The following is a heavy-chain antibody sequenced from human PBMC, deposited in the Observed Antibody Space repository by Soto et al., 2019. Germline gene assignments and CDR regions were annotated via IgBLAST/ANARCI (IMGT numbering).Heavy chain of an antibody. D-gene: IGHD6-19*01. CDR3: TTDPGDSSGWYRERNWFDP. CDR1: GFTFSNAW. Sequence: GGSLRLSCAASGFTFSNAWMNWVRQAPGKGLEWVGRIKSKTDGGTTDYAAPVKGRFTISRDDSKNTLYLQMNSLKTEDTAVYYCTTDPGDSSGWYRERNWFDPWGKGTLVTVSS. V-gene: IGHV3-15*07. CDR2: IKSKTDGGTT. J-gene: IGHJ5*02.